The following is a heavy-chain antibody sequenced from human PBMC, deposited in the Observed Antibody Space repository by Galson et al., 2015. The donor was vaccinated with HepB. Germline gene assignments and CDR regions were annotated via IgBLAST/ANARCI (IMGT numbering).Heavy chain of an antibody. J-gene: IGHJ4*02. V-gene: IGHV7-4-1*02. CDR3: ARDGIRQSSGWFAPPVRY. CDR1: GYTFTSYA. D-gene: IGHD6-19*01. CDR2: INTNTGNP. Sequence: SVKVSCKASGYTFTSYAMNWVRQAPGQGLEWMGWINTNTGNPTYAQGFTGRFVFSLDTSVSTAYPQISSLKAEDTAVYYCARDGIRQSSGWFAPPVRYWGQGTLVTVSS.